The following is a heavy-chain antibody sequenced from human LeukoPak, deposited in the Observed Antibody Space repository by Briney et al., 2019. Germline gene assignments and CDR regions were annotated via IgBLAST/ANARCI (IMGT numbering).Heavy chain of an antibody. CDR1: GGSVSSYY. D-gene: IGHD5-24*01. CDR3: ARSIHRDGYNFDY. J-gene: IGHJ4*02. Sequence: PSETLSLTCTVSGGSVSSYYWSWIRQPPGKGLEWIGYIFYSGSTIYNPSLKSRVNISLDTSKKQLSLKLSSVTAADTAVYYCARSIHRDGYNFDYWGQGTLVTVSS. CDR2: IFYSGST. V-gene: IGHV4-59*08.